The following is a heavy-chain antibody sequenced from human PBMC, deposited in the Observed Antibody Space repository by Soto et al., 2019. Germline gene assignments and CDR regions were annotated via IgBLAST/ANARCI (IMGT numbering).Heavy chain of an antibody. CDR1: GGSISSSNW. Sequence: SETLSLTCAVSGGSISSSNWWSWVRQPPGKGLEWIGEIYHSGSTNYNPSLKSRVTISVDKSKNQFSLKLSSVTAADTAVYYCARGEWGSSGWYDAFDIWGQGTMVTVSS. J-gene: IGHJ3*02. V-gene: IGHV4-4*02. D-gene: IGHD6-19*01. CDR3: ARGEWGSSGWYDAFDI. CDR2: IYHSGST.